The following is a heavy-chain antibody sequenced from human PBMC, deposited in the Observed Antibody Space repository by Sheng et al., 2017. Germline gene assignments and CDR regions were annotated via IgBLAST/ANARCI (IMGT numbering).Heavy chain of an antibody. V-gene: IGHV3-23*04. CDR1: GFTFSSYA. CDR3: AKDVLRFLEWLQDYYGMDV. CDR2: ISGSGGST. D-gene: IGHD3-3*01. J-gene: IGHJ6*02. Sequence: EVQLVESGGGLVQPGGSLRLSCAASGFTFSSYAMSWVRQAPGKGLEWVSAISGSGGSTYYADSVKGRFTISRDNSKNTLYLQMNSLRAEDTAVYYCAKDVLRFLEWLQDYYGMDVWGQGTTVTVSS.